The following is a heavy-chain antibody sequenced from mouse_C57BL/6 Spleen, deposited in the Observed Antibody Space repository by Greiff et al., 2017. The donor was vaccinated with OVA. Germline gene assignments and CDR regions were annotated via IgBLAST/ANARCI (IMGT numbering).Heavy chain of an antibody. CDR1: GYTFTSYW. CDR2: INPSNGGT. CDR3: ARKFGDYAMDY. Sequence: VQLQQPGTDLVKPGASVKLSCKASGYTFTSYWMHWVKQRPGQGLEWIGNINPSNGGTTYNEKFKSKATLTVDKSSSTAYMQLSSLTSEDSAVYYCARKFGDYAMDYWGQGTSVTVSS. V-gene: IGHV1-53*01. D-gene: IGHD1-1*02. J-gene: IGHJ4*01.